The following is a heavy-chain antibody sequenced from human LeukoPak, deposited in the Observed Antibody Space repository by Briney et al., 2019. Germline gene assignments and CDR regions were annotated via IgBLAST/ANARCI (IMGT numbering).Heavy chain of an antibody. D-gene: IGHD2-8*01. CDR3: AREAYSYGTNGVCPHGMDV. V-gene: IGHV3-20*04. Sequence: GGSLRLSCTTSGFTFDDYGLSWVRQAPGKGLEWVSDINWNGGSTGYADSVKGRFTISRDNAKNSLYLQMNSLRAEDTALYYCAREAYSYGTNGVCPHGMDVWGQGTTVTVSS. J-gene: IGHJ6*02. CDR2: INWNGGST. CDR1: GFTFDDYG.